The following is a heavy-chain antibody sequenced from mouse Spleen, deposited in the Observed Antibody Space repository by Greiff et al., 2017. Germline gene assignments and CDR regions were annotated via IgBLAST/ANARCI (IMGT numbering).Heavy chain of an antibody. D-gene: IGHD1-1*01. CDR2: INPSSGYT. CDR1: GYTFTSYT. CDR3: ARCGYGSSPLDY. Sequence: QVQLQQSGAELARPGASVKMSCKASGYTFTSYTMHWVKQRPGQGLEWIGYINPSSGYTKYNQKFKDKATLTADKSSSTAYMQLSSLTSEDSAVYYCARCGYGSSPLDYWGQGTTLTVSS. J-gene: IGHJ2*01. V-gene: IGHV1-4*01.